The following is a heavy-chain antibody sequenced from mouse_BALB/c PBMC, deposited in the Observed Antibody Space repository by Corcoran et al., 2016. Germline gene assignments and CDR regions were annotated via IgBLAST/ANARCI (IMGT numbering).Heavy chain of an antibody. Sequence: QIQLVQSGPELKKPGETVKISCKASGYTFTNYGMNWVKQAPGKGLKWMGWINTYTGEPTYADDFKGRFAFSLETSASTAYLQINNLKNEDMATYFRARRGNYAWFAYWGQGTLVTVSA. CDR1: GYTFTNYG. D-gene: IGHD2-1*01. CDR3: ARRGNYAWFAY. V-gene: IGHV9-1*02. CDR2: INTYTGEP. J-gene: IGHJ3*01.